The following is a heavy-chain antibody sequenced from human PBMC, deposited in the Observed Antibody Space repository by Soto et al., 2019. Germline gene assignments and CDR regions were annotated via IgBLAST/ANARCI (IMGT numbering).Heavy chain of an antibody. J-gene: IGHJ4*02. D-gene: IGHD3-22*01. V-gene: IGHV3-33*01. CDR3: ARGQFDDSSGGFDY. Sequence: PGGSLRLSCAASGFTFSSYGRHWVRQAPGKGLEWVAVIWYDGSNKYYADSVKGRFTISRDNSNNTLYLQMNSLRAEDTAVYYCARGQFDDSSGGFDYWGQGTLVTVSS. CDR1: GFTFSSYG. CDR2: IWYDGSNK.